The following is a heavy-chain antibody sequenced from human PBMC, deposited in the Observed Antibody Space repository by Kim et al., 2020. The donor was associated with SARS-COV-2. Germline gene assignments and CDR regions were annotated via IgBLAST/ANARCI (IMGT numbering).Heavy chain of an antibody. CDR2: ISAYNGNT. J-gene: IGHJ5*02. CDR1: GYTFTSYG. CDR3: ARDQPLQSRVLRFLGGFDP. Sequence: ASVKVSCKASGYTFTSYGISWVRQAPGQGLEWMGWISAYNGNTNYAQKLQGRVTMTTDTSTSTAYMELRSLRSDDTAVYYCARDQPLQSRVLRFLGGFDPWGQGTLVTVSS. D-gene: IGHD3-3*01. V-gene: IGHV1-18*04.